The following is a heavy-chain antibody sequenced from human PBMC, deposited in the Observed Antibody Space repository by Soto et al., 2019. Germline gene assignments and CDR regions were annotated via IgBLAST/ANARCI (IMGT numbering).Heavy chain of an antibody. J-gene: IGHJ4*02. Sequence: ASVKVSCKASGYTFTSYGISWVRQAPGQGLEWMGWISAYNGNTNYAQKLQGRVTMTTDTSTSTAYMELRSLRSDDTAVYYCAGDGGMITFGGAIFDYWGQGTLVTVSS. CDR3: AGDGGMITFGGAIFDY. CDR1: GYTFTSYG. D-gene: IGHD3-16*01. CDR2: ISAYNGNT. V-gene: IGHV1-18*01.